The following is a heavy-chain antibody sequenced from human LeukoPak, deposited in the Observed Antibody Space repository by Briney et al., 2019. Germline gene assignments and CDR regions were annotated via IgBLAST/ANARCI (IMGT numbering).Heavy chain of an antibody. CDR2: ISGSGDNT. J-gene: IGHJ3*01. V-gene: IGHV3-23*01. Sequence: GGSLRLSCTASGFTFSTYDMSWVRQAAGKGLEWVSGISGSGDNTYYADAVKGRFTISRDNSKNTLDLQMNSLRGEDTAVYFCAKDRSHSQWLGAFDFWGQGTMVTVSS. CDR3: AKDRSHSQWLGAFDF. D-gene: IGHD6-19*01. CDR1: GFTFSTYD.